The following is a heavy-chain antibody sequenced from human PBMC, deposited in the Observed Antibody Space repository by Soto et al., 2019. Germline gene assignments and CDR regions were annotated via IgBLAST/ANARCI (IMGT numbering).Heavy chain of an antibody. CDR3: ARRSSGRTYSFDF. Sequence: VQLLESGGGLVQPGGSLRLSCAASGFTFSSNAMSWVRQAPGKGLEWVSTIGTSGGNTYYPDSIQGRFTISRDISKNSLYLQMNSLRVEDTAVYYCARRSSGRTYSFDFWGQGTLVTVSS. V-gene: IGHV3-23*01. CDR1: GFTFSSNA. CDR2: IGTSGGNT. J-gene: IGHJ4*02. D-gene: IGHD6-19*01.